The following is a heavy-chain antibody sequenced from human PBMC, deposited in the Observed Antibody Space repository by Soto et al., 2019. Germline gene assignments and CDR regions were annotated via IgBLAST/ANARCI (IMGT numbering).Heavy chain of an antibody. Sequence: SETLSLTCAVYGGSFSGYYWSWIRQPPGKGLEWIGEINHSGSTNYNPSLKSRVTISVDTSKNQFSLKLSSVTAADTAVYYCARGSYDFWSGYFSYYYYYGMDVWGQAPTVTVSS. CDR2: INHSGST. CDR3: ARGSYDFWSGYFSYYYYYGMDV. CDR1: GGSFSGYY. V-gene: IGHV4-34*01. J-gene: IGHJ6*02. D-gene: IGHD3-3*01.